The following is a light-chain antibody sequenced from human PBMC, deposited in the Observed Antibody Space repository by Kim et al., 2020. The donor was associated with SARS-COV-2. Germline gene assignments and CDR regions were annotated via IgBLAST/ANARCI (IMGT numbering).Light chain of an antibody. V-gene: IGKV3-20*01. Sequence: EVVLTQSPGTLSLSPGERATLSCRASQSVSGTYLAWYQQKPGQAPRLLIYGASSRATGIPDRISGSGSGTDFTLTISRLEPEDFAVYYYQQYYSSSRWTFGQGTKVDIK. CDR2: GAS. CDR3: QQYYSSSRWT. J-gene: IGKJ1*01. CDR1: QSVSGTY.